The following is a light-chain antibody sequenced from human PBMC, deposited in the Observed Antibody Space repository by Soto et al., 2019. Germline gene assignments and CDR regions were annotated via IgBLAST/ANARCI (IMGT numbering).Light chain of an antibody. V-gene: IGLV2-23*02. J-gene: IGLJ2*01. CDR2: EVT. CDR3: RSYGGSRILVD. CDR1: SSDVGSYNL. Sequence: QSALTQPASVSGSPGQSITISCTGTSSDVGSYNLVSWYQQHPGKAPKLMIYEVTKRPSGVSYRFSGSKSGNTASLTISGLQAEDEADYYCRSYGGSRILVDFGGGTKLTVL.